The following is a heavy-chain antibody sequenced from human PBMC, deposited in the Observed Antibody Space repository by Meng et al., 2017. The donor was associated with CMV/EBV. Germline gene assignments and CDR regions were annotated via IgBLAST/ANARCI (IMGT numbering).Heavy chain of an antibody. Sequence: SETLSLTCVIYGGSFNNYYWNWIRQPPGKGLEWIGEINHSGSTNHNPSLKSRVTVSVDTSKNQFSLRLSSVTAADTAVYYCAIYFYDYAMDVWGQGTTVTVSS. J-gene: IGHJ6*02. CDR3: AIYFYDYAMDV. V-gene: IGHV4-34*01. CDR2: INHSGST. CDR1: GGSFNNYY.